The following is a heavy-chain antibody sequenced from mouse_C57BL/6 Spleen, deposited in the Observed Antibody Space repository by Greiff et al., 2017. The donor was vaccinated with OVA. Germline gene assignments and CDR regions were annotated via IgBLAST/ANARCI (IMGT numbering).Heavy chain of an antibody. Sequence: VQLKESGPELVKPGASVKMSCKASGYTFTDYNMHWVKQSHGKSLEWIGYINPNNGGNSYNQKFKGKATLTVTKSSSTAYMELRSLTSEDSAVYYCARQILRYLYAMDYWGQGTSVTVSS. CDR1: GYTFTDYN. D-gene: IGHD1-1*01. J-gene: IGHJ4*01. CDR3: ARQILRYLYAMDY. V-gene: IGHV1-22*01. CDR2: INPNNGGN.